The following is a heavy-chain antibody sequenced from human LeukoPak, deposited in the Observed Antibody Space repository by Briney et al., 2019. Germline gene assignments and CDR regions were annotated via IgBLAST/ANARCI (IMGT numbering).Heavy chain of an antibody. CDR1: GGTFSSYA. CDR3: AREGLNYDILAGYLDY. CDR2: IIPIFGTA. J-gene: IGHJ4*02. Sequence: SVKVSCKASGGTFSSYAISWVRQAPGQGLEWMGGIIPIFGTANYAQKFQGRVTITADESTSTAYMELSSLRSEDTAVYYCAREGLNYDILAGYLDYWGQGTLVTVSS. V-gene: IGHV1-69*13. D-gene: IGHD3-9*01.